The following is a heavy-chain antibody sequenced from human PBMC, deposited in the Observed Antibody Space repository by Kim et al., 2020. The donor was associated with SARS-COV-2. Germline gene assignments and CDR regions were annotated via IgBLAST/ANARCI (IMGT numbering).Heavy chain of an antibody. Sequence: SETLSLTCTVSGGSISSSSYYWGWIRQPPGKGLEWIGSIYYSGSTYYNPSLKSRVTISVDTSKNQFSLKLSSVTAADTAVYYCARIKVVVDILTGYAFDYWGQGTLVTVSS. D-gene: IGHD3-9*01. J-gene: IGHJ4*02. V-gene: IGHV4-39*01. CDR3: ARIKVVVDILTGYAFDY. CDR1: GGSISSSSYY. CDR2: IYYSGST.